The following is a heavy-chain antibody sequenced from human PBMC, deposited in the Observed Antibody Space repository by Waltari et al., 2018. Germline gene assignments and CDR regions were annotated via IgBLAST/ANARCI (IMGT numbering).Heavy chain of an antibody. CDR3: TRDRDWVLFDY. V-gene: IGHV3-74*01. Sequence: EVLLVESGGGLGQPGGSLRLSCAAFGFGFSTYVIHWVRQAPGKGLVWVSRISHDGSTTTYGDSVKGRFTVSRDNAKNTLYLQMNSLRAEDTAVYYCTRDRDWVLFDYWGQGTLVTVSS. J-gene: IGHJ4*02. D-gene: IGHD2-21*02. CDR2: ISHDGSTT. CDR1: GFGFSTYV.